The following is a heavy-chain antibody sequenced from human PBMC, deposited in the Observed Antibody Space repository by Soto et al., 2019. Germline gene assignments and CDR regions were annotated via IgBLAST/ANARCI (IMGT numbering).Heavy chain of an antibody. J-gene: IGHJ5*02. Sequence: SETLSLTCTVSGGSISSYYWSWIRQPPGKGLEWIGYIYYSGSTNYNPSLKSRVTISVDTSKNQFSLKLSSVTAADTAVYYCARAESYSSIIGEYNWFDPWGQGTLVTVSS. D-gene: IGHD6-13*01. CDR1: GGSISSYY. V-gene: IGHV4-59*08. CDR3: ARAESYSSIIGEYNWFDP. CDR2: IYYSGST.